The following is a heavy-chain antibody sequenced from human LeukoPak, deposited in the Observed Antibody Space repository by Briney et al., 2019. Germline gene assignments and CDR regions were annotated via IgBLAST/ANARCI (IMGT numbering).Heavy chain of an antibody. V-gene: IGHV4-59*11. Sequence: SETLSLTCTVSGGSISSHYWSWIRQPPGKGLEWIGYIYYSGSTNYNPSLKSRVTISVDTSKNQFSLKLSSVTAADTAVYYCARAPHYSYYGMDVWGQGTTVTVSS. CDR3: ARAPHYSYYGMDV. CDR1: GGSISSHY. J-gene: IGHJ6*02. D-gene: IGHD3-10*01. CDR2: IYYSGST.